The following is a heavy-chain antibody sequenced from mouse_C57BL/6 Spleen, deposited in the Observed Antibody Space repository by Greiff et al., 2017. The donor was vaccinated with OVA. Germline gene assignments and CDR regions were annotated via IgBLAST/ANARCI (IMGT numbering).Heavy chain of an antibody. J-gene: IGHJ2*01. D-gene: IGHD3-2*02. CDR1: GYSITSGYY. V-gene: IGHV3-6*01. CDR3: ARQLRLPYFDY. Sequence: EVHLVESGPGLVKPSQSLSLTCSVTGYSITSGYYWNWIRQFPGNKLEWMGYISYDGSNNYNPSLKNRISITRDTSKNQFFLKLNSVTTEDTATYYCARQLRLPYFDYWGQGTTLTVSS. CDR2: ISYDGSN.